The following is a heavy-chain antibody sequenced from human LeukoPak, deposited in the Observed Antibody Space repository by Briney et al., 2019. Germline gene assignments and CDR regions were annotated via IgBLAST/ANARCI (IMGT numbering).Heavy chain of an antibody. D-gene: IGHD3-22*01. J-gene: IGHJ4*02. CDR2: ISSSSSYI. CDR1: GFTFSSYS. Sequence: PGGSLRLSCAASGFTFSSYSMNWVRQAPGKGLEWVSSISSSSSYIYYADSVKGRFTISRDNAKNSLYLQMNSLRAEDTALYYCAKDYDSSGYYPDYWGQGTLVTVSS. V-gene: IGHV3-21*04. CDR3: AKDYDSSGYYPDY.